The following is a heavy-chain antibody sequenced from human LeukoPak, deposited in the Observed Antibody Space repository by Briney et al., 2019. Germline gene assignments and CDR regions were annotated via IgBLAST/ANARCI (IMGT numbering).Heavy chain of an antibody. CDR2: INPNSGGT. V-gene: IGHV1-2*06. D-gene: IGHD1-26*01. CDR3: ARGAGYTGSYAGILDY. J-gene: IGHJ4*02. CDR1: GYTFTGHY. Sequence: ASVTVSCKASGYTFTGHYMHWVRQAPGQGLERMGRINPNSGGTNYAQKFQGRVTMTRDTSISTAYMELSRLRSDDTAVYYCARGAGYTGSYAGILDYWGQGTLVTVSS.